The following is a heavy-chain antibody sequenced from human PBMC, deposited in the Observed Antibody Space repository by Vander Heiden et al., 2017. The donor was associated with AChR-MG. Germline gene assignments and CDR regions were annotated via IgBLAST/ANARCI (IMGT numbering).Heavy chain of an antibody. V-gene: IGHV4-39*01. CDR3: ARSYHYYDSSGYFDY. CDR1: GGSISSSRYY. J-gene: IGHJ4*02. Sequence: QLQLQESGPGLVKPSATLSLTCTVSGGSISSSRYYWGWIRQPPGKGREWSGSIYYSGGTYYNPSLKSRVTISVDTSKNQFSLKLSSVTAADTAVYYCARSYHYYDSSGYFDYWGQGTLVTVSS. CDR2: IYYSGGT. D-gene: IGHD3-22*01.